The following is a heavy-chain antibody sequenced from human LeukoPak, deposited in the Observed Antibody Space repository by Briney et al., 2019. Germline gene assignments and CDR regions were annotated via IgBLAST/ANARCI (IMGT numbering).Heavy chain of an antibody. CDR3: AKANGGSYLYYYSGMDV. V-gene: IGHV3-23*01. D-gene: IGHD1-26*01. J-gene: IGHJ6*02. Sequence: PGGSLRLSCATSGFNFSTYDMSWVRQAPGKGLEWVSSISGSGGTTYYADSVRGRFPVSRDNSKNTLYLHMNSLRAEDTAVYYCAKANGGSYLYYYSGMDVWGRGTTVTVSS. CDR1: GFNFSTYD. CDR2: ISGSGGTT.